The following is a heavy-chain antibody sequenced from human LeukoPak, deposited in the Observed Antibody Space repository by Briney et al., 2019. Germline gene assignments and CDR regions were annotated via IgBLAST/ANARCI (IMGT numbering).Heavy chain of an antibody. Sequence: PGGSLRLSCAASGFTFDDYGMSWVRQAPGKGLEWVSGINWNGGSTGYADSVKGRFTISRDNAKNSLYLQMNSLRAEDTALYHCASSCSSTSCYGRGVWGKGTTVTVSS. CDR1: GFTFDDYG. CDR2: INWNGGST. CDR3: ASSCSSTSCYGRGV. D-gene: IGHD2-2*01. J-gene: IGHJ6*04. V-gene: IGHV3-20*01.